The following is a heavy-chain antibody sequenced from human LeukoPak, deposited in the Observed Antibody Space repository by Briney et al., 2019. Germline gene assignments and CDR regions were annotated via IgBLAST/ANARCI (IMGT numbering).Heavy chain of an antibody. V-gene: IGHV3-48*01. J-gene: IGHJ4*02. D-gene: IGHD1-26*01. CDR3: ARVPQEWELHPLDY. Sequence: GGSLRLSCAASGFTFSSYSVNWVRQAPGKGLEGVSYISSSSSTIYYADSVKGRFTISRDNAKNSLYLQMNSLRAEDTAVYYCARVPQEWELHPLDYWGQGTLVTVSS. CDR1: GFTFSSYS. CDR2: ISSSSSTI.